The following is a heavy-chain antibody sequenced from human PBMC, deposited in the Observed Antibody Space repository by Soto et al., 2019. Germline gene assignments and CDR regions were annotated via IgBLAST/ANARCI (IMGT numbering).Heavy chain of an antibody. D-gene: IGHD3-22*01. V-gene: IGHV3-30*18. CDR1: GFTFSSYG. CDR3: AKDRNEYYYDSSGSVWFDP. J-gene: IGHJ5*02. Sequence: GGSLRLSCAASGFTFSSYGMHWVRQAPGKGLEWVAVISYDGSNKYYADSVKGRFTISRDNSKNTLYLQMNSLRAEDTAVYYCAKDRNEYYYDSSGSVWFDPWGQGTLVTVSS. CDR2: ISYDGSNK.